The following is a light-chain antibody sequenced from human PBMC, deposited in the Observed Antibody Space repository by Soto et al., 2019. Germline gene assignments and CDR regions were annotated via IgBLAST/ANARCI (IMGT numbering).Light chain of an antibody. J-gene: IGKJ1*01. CDR3: QQYNSYSWT. CDR2: AAS. CDR1: QSISSY. Sequence: DIQMTQSPSSLSASVGDRVTITCRASQSISSYLNWYQQKPGKAPKLLIYAASSLQSGVPSRFSGSGSGTEFTLTISGLLPDDFATYYCQQYNSYSWTFGQGTKVDI. V-gene: IGKV1-17*01.